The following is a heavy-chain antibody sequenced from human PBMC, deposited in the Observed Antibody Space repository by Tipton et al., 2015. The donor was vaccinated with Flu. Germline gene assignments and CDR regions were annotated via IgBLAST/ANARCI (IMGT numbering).Heavy chain of an antibody. CDR1: GGTFSSYA. V-gene: IGHV1-69*01. D-gene: IGHD3-22*01. Sequence: QLVQSGAEVKKPGSSVKVSCKASGGTFSSYAISWVRQAPGQGLEWMGGIIPIFGTANYAQKFQGRVTITADESTSTAYMELSSLRSEDTAVYYCASTLRYYYDSSGYEGDYWGQGTLVTVSS. CDR3: ASTLRYYYDSSGYEGDY. J-gene: IGHJ4*02. CDR2: IIPIFGTA.